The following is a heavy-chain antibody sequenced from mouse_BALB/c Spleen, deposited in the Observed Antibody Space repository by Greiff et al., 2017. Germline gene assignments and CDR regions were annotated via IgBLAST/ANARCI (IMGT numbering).Heavy chain of an antibody. Sequence: QVQLQQSAAELARPGASVKMSCKASGYTFTSYTMHWVKQRPGQGLEWIGYINPSSGYTEYNQKFKDKTTLTADKSSSTAYMQLSSLTSEDSAVYYCARKEVGYYPYYAMDYWGQGTSVTVSS. CDR1: GYTFTSYT. CDR3: ARKEVGYYPYYAMDY. D-gene: IGHD1-1*01. J-gene: IGHJ4*01. V-gene: IGHV1-4*02. CDR2: INPSSGYT.